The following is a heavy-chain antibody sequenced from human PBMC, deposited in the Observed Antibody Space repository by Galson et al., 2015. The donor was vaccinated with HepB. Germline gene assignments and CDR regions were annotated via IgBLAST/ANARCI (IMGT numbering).Heavy chain of an antibody. CDR3: ARESKRQIDY. CDR1: GFTFSTYS. J-gene: IGHJ4*02. CDR2: ISSSSSGI. Sequence: SLRLSCAASGFTFSTYSMNWVRQAPGKGLEWASYISSSSSGIYYADSVKGRFTISRDNAKNSLYLQMNSLRDEDTAVYYCARESKRQIDYWGQGTLVTVSS. V-gene: IGHV3-48*02.